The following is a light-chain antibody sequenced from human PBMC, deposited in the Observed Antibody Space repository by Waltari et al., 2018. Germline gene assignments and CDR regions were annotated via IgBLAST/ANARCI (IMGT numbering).Light chain of an antibody. CDR2: DVS. CDR1: SSDVGRYNY. V-gene: IGLV2-14*03. CDR3: GSYTSGNTLYV. J-gene: IGLJ1*01. Sequence: SALTQPASVSGSPGQSITISCTGASSDVGRYNYVSWYQHVPGKAPKLVIFDVSNRSSGICSRCSGSKSGTTASRTISGLQAEDEADYYCGSYTSGNTLYVCGTGTKVAV.